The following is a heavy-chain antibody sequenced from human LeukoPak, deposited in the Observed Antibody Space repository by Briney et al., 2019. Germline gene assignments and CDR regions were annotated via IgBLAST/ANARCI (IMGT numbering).Heavy chain of an antibody. Sequence: ASVKVSCKASGYTFTSYDINWVRQASGQGLEWMGWMSPKSANTGYAQKFQGRVTITRDTSISTAYMELSSLTSEDTAVYYCARTPPGDLIDYWGQGTLVTVSS. V-gene: IGHV1-8*03. J-gene: IGHJ4*02. D-gene: IGHD3-10*01. CDR2: MSPKSANT. CDR1: GYTFTSYD. CDR3: ARTPPGDLIDY.